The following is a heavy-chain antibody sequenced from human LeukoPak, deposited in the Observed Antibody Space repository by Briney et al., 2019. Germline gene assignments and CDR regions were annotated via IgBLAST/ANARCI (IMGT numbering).Heavy chain of an antibody. CDR3: ARERRAAAATEYFQH. Sequence: PGGSLRLSCAASGFTFSDYYMSWIRQAPGKGLEWVSYISSSGSTIYYADSVKGRFTISRDNAKNSLYLQMNSLRAEDTAVYYCARERRAAAATEYFQHWGQGTLVTVSS. CDR2: ISSSGSTI. D-gene: IGHD6-13*01. J-gene: IGHJ1*01. CDR1: GFTFSDYY. V-gene: IGHV3-11*04.